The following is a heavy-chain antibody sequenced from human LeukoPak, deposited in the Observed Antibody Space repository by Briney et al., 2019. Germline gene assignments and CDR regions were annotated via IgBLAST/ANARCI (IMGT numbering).Heavy chain of an antibody. Sequence: PGGSLPLSCAASGLTVSSHYKSWLRQAPGKGLEWVSVIYSGGSTYYADSVKGKFTISRDNSKNTLYLQMNSLRAEDTAVYYCARDGGYYYDSSGYPGAFDIWGQGTMVTVSS. J-gene: IGHJ3*02. CDR1: GLTVSSHY. CDR3: ARDGGYYYDSSGYPGAFDI. CDR2: IYSGGST. D-gene: IGHD3-22*01. V-gene: IGHV3-66*01.